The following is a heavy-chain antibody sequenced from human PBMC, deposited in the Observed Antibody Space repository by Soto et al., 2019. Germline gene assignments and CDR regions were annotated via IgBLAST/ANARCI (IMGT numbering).Heavy chain of an antibody. CDR1: GGTFSSYA. V-gene: IGHV1-69*13. CDR3: AREPLAVATRDNWFDP. Sequence: SVKVSCKASGGTFSSYAISWVRQAPGQGLEWMGGIIPIFGTANYAQKFQGRVTITADESTSTAYMELSSLRSEDTAVYYCAREPLAVATRDNWFDPWGQGTLVTVSS. J-gene: IGHJ5*02. D-gene: IGHD6-19*01. CDR2: IIPIFGTA.